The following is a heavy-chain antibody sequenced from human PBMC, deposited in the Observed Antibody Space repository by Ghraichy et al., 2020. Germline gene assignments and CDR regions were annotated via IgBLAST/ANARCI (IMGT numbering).Heavy chain of an antibody. Sequence: SVKVSCKASGGTFSSYTISWVRQAPGQGLEWMGRIIPILGIANYAQKFQGRVTITADKSTSTAYMELSSLRSEDTAVYYCARAREGVKTAGSPVGGMDVWGQGTTVTVAS. J-gene: IGHJ6*02. D-gene: IGHD1-26*01. CDR1: GGTFSSYT. CDR2: IIPILGIA. CDR3: ARAREGVKTAGSPVGGMDV. V-gene: IGHV1-69*02.